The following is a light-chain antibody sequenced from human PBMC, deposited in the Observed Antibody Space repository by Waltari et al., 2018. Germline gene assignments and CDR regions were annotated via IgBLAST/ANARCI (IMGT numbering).Light chain of an antibody. CDR1: SSDVGGFEY. Sequence: QSALTQPASVSGSPGQTTTISCTGTSSDVGGFEYVSWYQQHPGQAPKLILYEVGNRPSGVSPRFSGSKSGNTASLTSSGLQAEDEAKYFCCSFSTTDTVVFGGGTTVTVL. V-gene: IGLV2-14*03. J-gene: IGLJ3*02. CDR3: CSFSTTDTVV. CDR2: EVG.